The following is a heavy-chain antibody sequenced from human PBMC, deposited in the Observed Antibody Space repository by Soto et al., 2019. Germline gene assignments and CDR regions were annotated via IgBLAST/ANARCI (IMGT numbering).Heavy chain of an antibody. CDR2: ISAYNGNT. CDR3: AKDPVLRFSYYFDY. D-gene: IGHD3-3*01. J-gene: IGHJ4*02. CDR1: GYTFTSYG. Sequence: ASVKVSCKASGYTFTSYGISWVRQAPGQGLEWMGWISAYNGNTNYAQKLQGRVTMTTDTSTSTAYMELRSLRAEDTAVYYCAKDPVLRFSYYFDYWGQGTLVTVSS. V-gene: IGHV1-18*01.